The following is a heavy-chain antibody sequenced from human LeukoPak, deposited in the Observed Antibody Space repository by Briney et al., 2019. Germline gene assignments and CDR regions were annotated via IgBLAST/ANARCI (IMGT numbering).Heavy chain of an antibody. CDR1: GYSISSGYY. V-gene: IGHV4-38-2*02. J-gene: IGHJ4*02. Sequence: SETLSLTCTVSGYSISSGYYWGWIRQPPGKGLEWIGSIYHSGSTFYNPSLKSRVTISVDTSKNQISLKLSSVTAADTAVHYCATLSGGSCYFGDGCRDYWGQGTLVTVSS. CDR3: ATLSGGSCYFGDGCRDY. D-gene: IGHD2-15*01. CDR2: IYHSGST.